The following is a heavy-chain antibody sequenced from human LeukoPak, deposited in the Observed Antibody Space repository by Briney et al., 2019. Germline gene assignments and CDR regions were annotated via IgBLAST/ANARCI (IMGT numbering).Heavy chain of an antibody. Sequence: PSQTLSLTCTVSGGSISSGGYYWSWIRQHPGKGLEWIGYIYYSGSTYYNPSLKGRVTISVDTSKNQFSLKLSSVTAADTAVYYCARYYDRSGYWSTPHFDYWGQGTLVTVSS. CDR2: IYYSGST. D-gene: IGHD3-22*01. CDR1: GGSISSGGYY. J-gene: IGHJ4*02. CDR3: ARYYDRSGYWSTPHFDY. V-gene: IGHV4-31*03.